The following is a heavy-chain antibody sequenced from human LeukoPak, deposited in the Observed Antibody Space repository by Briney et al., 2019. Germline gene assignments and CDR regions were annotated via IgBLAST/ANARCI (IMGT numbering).Heavy chain of an antibody. CDR2: IYYSGST. V-gene: IGHV4-39*02. Sequence: SETLSLTCTVSGGSIRNSNYFWGWIRQPPGKGLEWIGSIYYSGSTYYNPSLKSRVTISIDTSKNEFSLKLSSVTAADTAVYYCATEDVVVPPAAQRSLDYWGQGTLVTVSS. CDR3: ATEDVVVPPAAQRSLDY. D-gene: IGHD2-2*01. CDR1: GGSIRNSNYF. J-gene: IGHJ4*02.